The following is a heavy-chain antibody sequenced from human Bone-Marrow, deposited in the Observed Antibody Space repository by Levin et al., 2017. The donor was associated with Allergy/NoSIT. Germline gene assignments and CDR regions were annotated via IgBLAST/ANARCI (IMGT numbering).Heavy chain of an antibody. CDR2: TYYRSKWYN. Sequence: PSQTLSLTCAISGDSVPSNSAAWNWIRQSPSRGLEWLGRTYYRSKWYNDYAVSVKSRLTINPDTSKNQFSLQLNSVTPEHTAVYYCARDDRIAARGMGSDYNYYGRDVWGQGTTVTVS. J-gene: IGHJ6*02. V-gene: IGHV6-1*01. CDR1: GDSVPSNSAA. CDR3: ARDDRIAARGMGSDYNYYGRDV. D-gene: IGHD6-6*01.